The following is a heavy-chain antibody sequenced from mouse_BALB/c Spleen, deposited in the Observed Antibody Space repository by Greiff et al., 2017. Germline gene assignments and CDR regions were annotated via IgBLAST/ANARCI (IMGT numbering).Heavy chain of an antibody. Sequence: VQLQQSGAELMKPGASVKISCKATGYTFSSYWIEWVKQRPGHGLEWIGEILPGSGSTNYNEKFKGKATFTADTSSNTAYMQLSSLTSEDSAVYYCASIAYYYAMDYWGQGTSVTVSS. CDR2: ILPGSGST. J-gene: IGHJ4*01. CDR3: ASIAYYYAMDY. V-gene: IGHV1-9*01. D-gene: IGHD2-12*01. CDR1: GYTFSSYW.